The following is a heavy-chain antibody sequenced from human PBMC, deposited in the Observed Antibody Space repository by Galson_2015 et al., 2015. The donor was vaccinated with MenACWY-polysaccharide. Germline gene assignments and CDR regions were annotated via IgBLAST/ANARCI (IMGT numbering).Heavy chain of an antibody. Sequence: SVKVSCKASGYTFTSFDINWVRQAPGQGLEWMGWMNPNSHNTGSAQKFQGRVTMISDTSINTAYMELTSLRSDDTAVYYCARAVGDLDYWGQGTLVTVSS. CDR2: MNPNSHNT. D-gene: IGHD2-21*02. V-gene: IGHV1-8*01. CDR1: GYTFTSFD. CDR3: ARAVGDLDY. J-gene: IGHJ4*02.